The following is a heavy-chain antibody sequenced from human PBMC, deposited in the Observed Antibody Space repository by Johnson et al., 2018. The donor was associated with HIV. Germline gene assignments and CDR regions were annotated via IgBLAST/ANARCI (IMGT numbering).Heavy chain of an antibody. Sequence: QLVESGGGVVQPGRSLRLSCAASGFTFSSYAMHWVRQAPGKGLEWVAVISYDGSNKYYADSVKGRFTISRDNSKNTLYLQMNSLRAEDTAVYYCARDHSGWWAWALDIWGQGTMGTVSS. CDR1: GFTFSSYA. J-gene: IGHJ3*02. V-gene: IGHV3-30*04. CDR2: ISYDGSNK. D-gene: IGHD6-19*01. CDR3: ARDHSGWWAWALDI.